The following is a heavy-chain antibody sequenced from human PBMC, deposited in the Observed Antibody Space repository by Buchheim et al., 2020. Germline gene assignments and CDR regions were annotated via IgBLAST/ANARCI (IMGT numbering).Heavy chain of an antibody. CDR1: GFTFSNAW. CDR3: TTERWQLVRGETVRLSDY. J-gene: IGHJ4*02. V-gene: IGHV3-15*01. D-gene: IGHD6-6*01. CDR2: IKSKTDGGTT. Sequence: EVQLVESGGGLVKPGGSLRLSCAASGFTFSNAWMSWVRQAPGKGLEWVGRIKSKTDGGTTDYAAPVKGRFTISRADSKNTPYLQMNSLKTEDTAVYYCTTERWQLVRGETVRLSDYWGQGTL.